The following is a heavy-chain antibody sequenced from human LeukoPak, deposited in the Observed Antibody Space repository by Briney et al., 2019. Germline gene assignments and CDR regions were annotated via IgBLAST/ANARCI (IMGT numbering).Heavy chain of an antibody. CDR1: GFTFGDYA. V-gene: IGHV3-49*04. CDR3: TRVIVATKDY. D-gene: IGHD5-12*01. Sequence: GGSLRLSCTGSGFTFGDYAMNWVRQAPGPGLEWVGFIRSKAYGGTPEYAASVKGRFTISRDDSKSIAYLQMNSLKTEDTAVYYCTRVIVATKDYWGQGTLVTVSS. CDR2: IRSKAYGGTP. J-gene: IGHJ4*02.